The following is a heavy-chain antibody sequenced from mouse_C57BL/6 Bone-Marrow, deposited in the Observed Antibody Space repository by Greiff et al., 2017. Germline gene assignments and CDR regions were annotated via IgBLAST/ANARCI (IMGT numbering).Heavy chain of an antibody. CDR1: GYTFTSYW. CDR3: AIISSDYDGFAY. CDR2: IDPSDSYT. V-gene: IGHV1-69*01. Sequence: QVQLQQPGAELVMPGASVKLSCKASGYTFTSYWMHWVKQRPGQGLEWIGEIDPSDSYTNYNQKFKGKSTLTVDKSSSTAYMQLSSLTSEDSAVYYCAIISSDYDGFAYWGQGTLVTVSA. J-gene: IGHJ3*01. D-gene: IGHD2-4*01.